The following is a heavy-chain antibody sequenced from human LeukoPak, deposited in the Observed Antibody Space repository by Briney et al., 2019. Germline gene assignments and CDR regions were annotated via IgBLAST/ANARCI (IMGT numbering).Heavy chain of an antibody. Sequence: ASVKVSCKASGYTFTSYDINWVRQVTGQGLEWMGWMNPNSGNTGYAQKFQGRVTMTRNTSISTAYMELSSLRSEDTAVYYCASLFCSSTSCSYNWFDPWGQGTLVTVSS. CDR3: ASLFCSSTSCSYNWFDP. V-gene: IGHV1-8*01. D-gene: IGHD2-2*01. CDR1: GYTFTSYD. J-gene: IGHJ5*02. CDR2: MNPNSGNT.